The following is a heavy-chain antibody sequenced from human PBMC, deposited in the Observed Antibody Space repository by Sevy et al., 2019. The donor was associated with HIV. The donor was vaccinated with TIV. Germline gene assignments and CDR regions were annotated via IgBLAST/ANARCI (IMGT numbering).Heavy chain of an antibody. CDR3: ARDLGLSGSDSWLAY. Sequence: GGSLRLSCAASGFTFSSYTMHWVRQAPGKGLEWVAFISYDGSRKYYADSVKGRFTISRDNSKNTLYLQMNNLRAEDTAVFYCARDLGLSGSDSWLAYWGQGTLVTVSS. D-gene: IGHD1-26*01. CDR2: ISYDGSRK. V-gene: IGHV3-30*14. CDR1: GFTFSSYT. J-gene: IGHJ4*02.